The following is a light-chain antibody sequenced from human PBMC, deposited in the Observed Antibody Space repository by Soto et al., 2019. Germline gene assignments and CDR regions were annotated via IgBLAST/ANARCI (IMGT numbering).Light chain of an antibody. CDR3: QQRSNWPRT. CDR1: QSVSSY. J-gene: IGKJ1*01. CDR2: DAS. V-gene: IGKV3-11*01. Sequence: EIVLSQSPATLSLSPVDRATLSCRASQSVSSYLAWYQQKPGQAPRLLIYDASDRATGIPARFSGSGSGTDFTLTISSLEPEDFAVYYCQQRSNWPRTFGQGTKV.